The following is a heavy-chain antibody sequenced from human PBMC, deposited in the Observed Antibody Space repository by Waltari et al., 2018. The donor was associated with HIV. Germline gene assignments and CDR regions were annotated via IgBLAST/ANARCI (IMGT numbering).Heavy chain of an antibody. D-gene: IGHD1-1*01. CDR2: VIPILVSP. CDR1: GGTFKTFA. J-gene: IGHJ3*02. CDR3: ATGFHKMSTTEFDS. V-gene: IGHV1-69*06. Sequence: QVQLVQSEAEGKQPGSSVTVACRTFGGTFKTFAIPWMRQAPGQGPQSLGGVIPILVSPNYSRQFHDRLTINDDMSNCTSYMELRHLTVADTAIYYCATGFHKMSTTEFDSWGQGTKVTVSS.